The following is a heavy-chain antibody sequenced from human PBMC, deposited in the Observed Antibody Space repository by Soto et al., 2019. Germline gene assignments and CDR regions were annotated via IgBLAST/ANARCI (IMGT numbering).Heavy chain of an antibody. V-gene: IGHV4-59*08. CDR2: IYYSGST. CDR3: ARHNYGSGSTYFDY. Sequence: PSETLSLTCTVSGGSIISYYWSWIRQPPGKGLEWIGYIYYSGSTNYNPSLKSRVTISVDTSKNQFSLKLSSVTAADTAVYYCARHNYGSGSTYFDYWGQGTLVTVSS. D-gene: IGHD3-10*01. CDR1: GGSIISYY. J-gene: IGHJ4*02.